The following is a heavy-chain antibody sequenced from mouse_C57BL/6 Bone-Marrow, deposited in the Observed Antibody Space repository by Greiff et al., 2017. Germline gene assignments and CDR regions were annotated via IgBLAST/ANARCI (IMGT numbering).Heavy chain of an antibody. J-gene: IGHJ3*01. V-gene: IGHV5-6*02. CDR2: ISSGGSYT. D-gene: IGHD2-3*01. CDR3: ARRWLLPFAY. Sequence: EVKLMESGGDLVKPGGSLKLSCAASGFTFSSYGMSWVRQTPDKRLEWVATISSGGSYTYYQDSVKGQFTISRDNAKNTLYLQMSSLKAEDTAMYYCARRWLLPFAYWGQGTLVTVSA. CDR1: GFTFSSYG.